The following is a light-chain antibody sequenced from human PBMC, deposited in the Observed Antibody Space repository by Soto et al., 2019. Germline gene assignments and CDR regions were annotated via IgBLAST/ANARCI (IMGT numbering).Light chain of an antibody. V-gene: IGKV3-20*01. CDR2: GAS. Sequence: EIVLTQSPGTLSLSPGERATLSCRASQSVSSSYLAWYQQKPGQAPRLLIYGASSRAADIPDRFSGSGSGTDFTLTISRLEPDDFAVYYWQEYGSSRTFGQGTKVEIK. CDR1: QSVSSSY. J-gene: IGKJ1*01. CDR3: QEYGSSRT.